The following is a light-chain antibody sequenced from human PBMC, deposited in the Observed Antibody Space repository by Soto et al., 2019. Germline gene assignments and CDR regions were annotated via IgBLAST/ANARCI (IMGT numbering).Light chain of an antibody. CDR3: GAWNDSLHGVV. V-gene: IGLV1-44*01. J-gene: IGLJ2*01. Sequence: QSVLTQPPSASGTPGQRVTISCSGSRSNIGSKTLNWYQQVPGSAPKLLIYTTNQRPSGVPDRFSASKSGTSASLAISGLQSEDEADYYCGAWNDSLHGVVFGGGTKLTV. CDR2: TTN. CDR1: RSNIGSKT.